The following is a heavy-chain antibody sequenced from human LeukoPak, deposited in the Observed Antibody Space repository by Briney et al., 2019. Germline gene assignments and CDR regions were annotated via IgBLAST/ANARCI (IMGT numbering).Heavy chain of an antibody. D-gene: IGHD2-2*01. CDR1: GGSISSSSYY. J-gene: IGHJ5*02. Sequence: SETLSLTCTVSGGSISSSSYYWGWIRQPPGKGLEWIGSIYYSGSTYYNPSLKSRVTISVDTSKNQFSLKLSSVTAADTAVYYCARQYQLLRRGGWFDPWGQGTLVTVSS. V-gene: IGHV4-39*01. CDR2: IYYSGST. CDR3: ARQYQLLRRGGWFDP.